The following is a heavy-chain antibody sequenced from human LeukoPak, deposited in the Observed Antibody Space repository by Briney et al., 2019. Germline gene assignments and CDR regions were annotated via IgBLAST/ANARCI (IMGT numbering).Heavy chain of an antibody. CDR3: AKSMVRGVITRFDY. V-gene: IGHV3-21*01. CDR2: ISSSSSYI. J-gene: IGHJ4*02. D-gene: IGHD3-10*01. CDR1: GFTFSSYS. Sequence: PGGSLRLSCAASGFTFSSYSMNWVRQAPGKGLEWVSSISSSSSYIYYADSVKGRFTISRDNAKNSLYLQMNSLRAEDTAVYYCAKSMVRGVITRFDYWGQGTLLTVSS.